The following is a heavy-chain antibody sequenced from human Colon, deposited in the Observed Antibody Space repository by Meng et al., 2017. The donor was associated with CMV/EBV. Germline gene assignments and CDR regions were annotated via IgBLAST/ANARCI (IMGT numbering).Heavy chain of an antibody. CDR2: INAGNGNT. Sequence: QVQLVQSGAEVKKPGASMKVSCKASGYTFTGYAMHLVRQAPGQRLEWMGWINAGNGNTKYSQKFQGRVTMTRDTAINTAYMELSSLRSEDTAVYYCATSFYGGLPWGQGTLVTVSS. V-gene: IGHV1-3*01. D-gene: IGHD2/OR15-2a*01. CDR1: GYTFTGYA. CDR3: ATSFYGGLP. J-gene: IGHJ5*02.